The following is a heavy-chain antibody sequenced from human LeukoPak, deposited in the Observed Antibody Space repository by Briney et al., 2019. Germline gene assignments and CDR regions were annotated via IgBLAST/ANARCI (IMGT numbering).Heavy chain of an antibody. D-gene: IGHD3-3*01. CDR3: ARSYYDFWSPTGFFDY. CDR2: IYPSGST. CDR1: GGSISSGSYY. V-gene: IGHV4-61*02. Sequence: PSETLSLTCTVSGGSISSGSYYWSWIRQPAGEGLEWIRRIYPSGSTNYNPSLKSRVTISVDTSKNQFSLKLSSVTAADRAVYYCARSYYDFWSPTGFFDYWGQGTLVTVSS. J-gene: IGHJ4*02.